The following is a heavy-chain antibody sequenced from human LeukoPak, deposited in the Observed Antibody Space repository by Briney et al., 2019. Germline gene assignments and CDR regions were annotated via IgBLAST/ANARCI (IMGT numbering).Heavy chain of an antibody. CDR2: IYNSGST. D-gene: IGHD3-9*01. J-gene: IGHJ3*02. CDR3: ARHHYDILTGYYLDAFDI. V-gene: IGHV4-38-2*01. CDR1: GYSISSGYY. Sequence: SETLSLTCAVSGYSISSGYYWGWIRQPPGKGVEWIGSIYNSGSTNYKPSLKRRVTISVEKSKNQVSLKLTSLTAADTAVYYCARHHYDILTGYYLDAFDIWGQGTMVTVSS.